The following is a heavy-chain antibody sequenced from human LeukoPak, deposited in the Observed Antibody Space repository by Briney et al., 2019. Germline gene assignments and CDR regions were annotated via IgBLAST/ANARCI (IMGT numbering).Heavy chain of an antibody. D-gene: IGHD6-13*01. J-gene: IGHJ3*02. Sequence: SQTLSLTCTVSGGSISSGGYYWSWIRQHPGKGPEWIAYMYSSGSTYYNPSLKSRITISLDTSRTQFSLKLSSVTAADTAVYYCARTKPLAAAGGAFDIWGQGTMVTVSS. CDR1: GGSISSGGYY. V-gene: IGHV4-31*03. CDR2: MYSSGST. CDR3: ARTKPLAAAGGAFDI.